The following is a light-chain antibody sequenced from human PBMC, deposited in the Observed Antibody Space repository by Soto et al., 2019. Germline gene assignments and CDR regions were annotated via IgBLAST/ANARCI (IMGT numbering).Light chain of an antibody. J-gene: IGKJ2*01. V-gene: IGKV3-20*01. Sequence: EIVLTQSPGTLSLSPGERATLSCRASQSVSSNYLAWYQQKPDQAPRLLIYGASSRATGIPDRFSGSGSGTDFTLNISRLEPDDFAVYYCQQYGSSPYTFGQGTKLEIK. CDR2: GAS. CDR1: QSVSSNY. CDR3: QQYGSSPYT.